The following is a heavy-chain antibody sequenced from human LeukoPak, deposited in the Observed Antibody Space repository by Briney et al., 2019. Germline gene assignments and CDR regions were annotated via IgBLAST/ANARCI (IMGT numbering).Heavy chain of an antibody. D-gene: IGHD5-18*01. CDR2: INHSGST. Sequence: PSETLSLTCAVYGGSFSGYYWSWIRQPPGKGLEWIGEINHSGSTNYNPSLKSRVTISVDTSKNQFSLKVNSVTAADTAVYYCARDTAMVPNWFDPWGQGTLVTVSS. V-gene: IGHV4-34*01. J-gene: IGHJ5*02. CDR3: ARDTAMVPNWFDP. CDR1: GGSFSGYY.